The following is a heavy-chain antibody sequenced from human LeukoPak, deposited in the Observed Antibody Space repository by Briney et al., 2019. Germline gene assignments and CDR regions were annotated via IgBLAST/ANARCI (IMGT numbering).Heavy chain of an antibody. Sequence: PGGSLRLSCAASGFTFSSYAMHWVRQAPGKGLEWVAVISYDGSNKYYADSVKGRFTISRDNSKNTLYLQMNSLRAEDTAVYYCARDMSRWLAFDYWGQGTLVTVSS. CDR1: GFTFSSYA. D-gene: IGHD6-19*01. J-gene: IGHJ4*02. CDR2: ISYDGSNK. CDR3: ARDMSRWLAFDY. V-gene: IGHV3-30-3*01.